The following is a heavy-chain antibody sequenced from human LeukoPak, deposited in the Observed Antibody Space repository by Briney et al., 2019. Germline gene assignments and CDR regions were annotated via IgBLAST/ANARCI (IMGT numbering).Heavy chain of an antibody. CDR2: IRSKANSYAT. CDR3: TRLTRYCSGGSCYSVDY. D-gene: IGHD2-15*01. J-gene: IGHJ4*02. V-gene: IGHV3-73*01. Sequence: GGSLRLSCVASGFTFSGSAMHWVRQASGKGLEWVGRIRSKANSYATAYAASVKGRFTISRDDSKNTAYLQMNSLKTEDTAVYYCTRLTRYCSGGSCYSVDYWGQGTLVTVSS. CDR1: GFTFSGSA.